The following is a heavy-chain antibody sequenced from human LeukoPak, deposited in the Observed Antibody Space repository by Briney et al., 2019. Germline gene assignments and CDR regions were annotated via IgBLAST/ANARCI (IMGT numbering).Heavy chain of an antibody. V-gene: IGHV3-15*01. J-gene: IGHJ4*02. CDR3: TTDLGDYGDYIRC. CDR2: IKSDGGTT. CDR1: GFTFSSYG. D-gene: IGHD4-17*01. Sequence: GGSLRLSCATSGFTFSSYGMSWVRQAPGKGLEWIGRIKSDGGTTDYAAPVKGRFTISRDDSKNTLSLQMNSLKAEDTAVYYCTTDLGDYGDYIRCWGQGTLVTVSS.